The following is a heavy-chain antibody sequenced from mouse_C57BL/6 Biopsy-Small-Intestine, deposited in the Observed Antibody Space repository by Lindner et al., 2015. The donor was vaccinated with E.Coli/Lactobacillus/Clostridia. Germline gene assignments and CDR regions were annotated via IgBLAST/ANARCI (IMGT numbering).Heavy chain of an antibody. Sequence: VQLQESGPELVRPGASVKMSCKASGYIFTDYNMHWVRQSHGKSLEWIGYIYPYNGVSSYNQKFKDKATLTVDRSSSTAYMELRSLTSEDSAVYYCARGNNWDSDFDYWGQGTTLTVSS. D-gene: IGHD4-1*01. V-gene: IGHV1-31*01. J-gene: IGHJ2*01. CDR3: ARGNNWDSDFDY. CDR2: IYPYNGVS. CDR1: GYIFTDYN.